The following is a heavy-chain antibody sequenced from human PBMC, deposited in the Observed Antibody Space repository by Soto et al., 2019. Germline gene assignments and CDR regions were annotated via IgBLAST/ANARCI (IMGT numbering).Heavy chain of an antibody. CDR2: IIPMRGIA. CDR1: GGTFSTYS. J-gene: IGHJ3*02. D-gene: IGHD2-21*01. Sequence: QVQLVQSGAEVKKPGSAVKVSCKDSGGTFSTYSMFWLRQAPGQGLEWMGRIIPMRGIANYAQKFQGRVTITADKSTGTAYMELSSLRSEDTALYYCTSGSWSGEVFDIWGQGTMVTVSS. V-gene: IGHV1-69*02. CDR3: TSGSWSGEVFDI.